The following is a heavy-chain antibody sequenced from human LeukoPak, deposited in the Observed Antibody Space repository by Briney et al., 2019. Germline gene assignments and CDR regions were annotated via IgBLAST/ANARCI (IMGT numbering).Heavy chain of an antibody. J-gene: IGHJ4*02. V-gene: IGHV3-23*01. CDR1: GFTFSTYA. CDR3: AKGSPQYYFDY. D-gene: IGHD6-19*01. Sequence: GGSLRLSCAASGFTFSTYAMYWVRQAPGRGLEWVSASGHGGDTYYADSVKSRFTISRDISKNTLYLQMNSLRAEDTAVYYCAKGSPQYYFDYWGQGTLVTVSS. CDR2: SGHGGDT.